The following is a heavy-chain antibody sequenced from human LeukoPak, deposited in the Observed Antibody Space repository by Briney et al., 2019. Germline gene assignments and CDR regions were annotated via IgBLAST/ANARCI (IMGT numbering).Heavy chain of an antibody. CDR3: AKGPDYYESSGYPSSQYY. Sequence: GGSLRLSCAASGFTFSSYAMSWVRQAPGKGLEWVSVISGSGDSTYYADSVKGQFTISRDNSKNTLYLQMNSLRAEDTAVYYCAKGPDYYESSGYPSSQYYWGQAGLLSVSS. V-gene: IGHV3-23*01. CDR1: GFTFSSYA. CDR2: ISGSGDST. J-gene: IGHJ4*02. D-gene: IGHD3-22*01.